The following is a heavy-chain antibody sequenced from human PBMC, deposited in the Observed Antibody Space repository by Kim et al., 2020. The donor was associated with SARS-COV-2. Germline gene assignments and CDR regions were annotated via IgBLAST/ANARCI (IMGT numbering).Heavy chain of an antibody. CDR1: GYTLTELS. Sequence: ASVKVSCKVSGYTLTELSMHWVRQAPGKGLEWMGGFDPEDGETIYAQKFQGRVTMTEDTSTDTAYMELSSLRSEDTAVYYCATDIGGKRFLEWLLPQPGTTCGMDVWGQGTTVTVSS. CDR2: FDPEDGET. CDR3: ATDIGGKRFLEWLLPQPGTTCGMDV. D-gene: IGHD3-3*01. J-gene: IGHJ6*02. V-gene: IGHV1-24*01.